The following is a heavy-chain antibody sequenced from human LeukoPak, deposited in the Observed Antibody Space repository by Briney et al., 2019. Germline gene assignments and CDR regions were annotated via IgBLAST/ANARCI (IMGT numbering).Heavy chain of an antibody. CDR1: GFIFSSYG. CDR3: AKDGSRGYSYYGMDV. CDR2: ISYDGSNK. D-gene: IGHD3-10*01. V-gene: IGHV3-30*18. J-gene: IGHJ6*02. Sequence: GGSLRLSCAASGFIFSSYGMHWVRQAPGKGLEWVAVISYDGSNKYYADSVKGRFTISRDNSKNTLYLQMNSLRAEDTAVYYCAKDGSRGYSYYGMDVWGQGTTVTVSS.